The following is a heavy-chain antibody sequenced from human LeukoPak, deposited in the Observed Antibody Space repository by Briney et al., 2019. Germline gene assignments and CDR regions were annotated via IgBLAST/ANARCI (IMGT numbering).Heavy chain of an antibody. CDR1: GGSFSGYY. V-gene: IGHV4-34*01. CDR3: ARDRYYYGSGSYSLYYYMDV. J-gene: IGHJ6*03. Sequence: PSETLSLTCAVYGGSFSGYYWSWIRQPPGKGLEWIGEINHSGSTNYNPSLKSRVTISVDTSKNQFSLKLSSVTAADTAVYYCARDRYYYGSGSYSLYYYMDVWGKGTTVTISS. CDR2: INHSGST. D-gene: IGHD3-10*01.